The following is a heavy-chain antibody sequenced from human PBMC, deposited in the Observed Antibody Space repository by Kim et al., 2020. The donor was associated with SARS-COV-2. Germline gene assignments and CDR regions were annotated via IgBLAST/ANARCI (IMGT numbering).Heavy chain of an antibody. D-gene: IGHD5-12*01. CDR3: ARDKHIVANDAWYFLDV. CDR2: IWYDGSSA. Sequence: GGSLRLSCAASGFRFSNYGMNWVRQAPGKGLEWVALIWYDGSSAFYADSVKGRFTISRDNAKNTLYLQMNSLRAEDTAVYYCARDKHIVANDAWYFLDVWGEGTTVTVSS. CDR1: GFRFSNYG. J-gene: IGHJ6*02. V-gene: IGHV3-33*08.